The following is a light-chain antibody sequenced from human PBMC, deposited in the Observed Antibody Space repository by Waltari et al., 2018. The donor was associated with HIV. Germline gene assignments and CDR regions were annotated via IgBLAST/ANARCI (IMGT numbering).Light chain of an antibody. Sequence: DIVLTQSPATLSLSLGERATLSCRASQSVSSYLAWYQQKPGQAPRLLIYEASNRATGIPARFSGSGSGTDFTLTISSLEPEDFAVYYCHQRSSWPRTFGQGTKLEIK. CDR3: HQRSSWPRT. CDR1: QSVSSY. J-gene: IGKJ2*01. CDR2: EAS. V-gene: IGKV3-11*01.